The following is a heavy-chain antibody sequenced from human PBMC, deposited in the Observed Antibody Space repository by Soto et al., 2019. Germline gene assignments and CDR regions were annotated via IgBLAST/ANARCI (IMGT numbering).Heavy chain of an antibody. Sequence: GGSLRLSCAASGFTFDDYAMHWVRQAPGKGLEWVSGISWNSGSIGYADSVKGRFTISRDNAKNSLYLQMNSLRAEDTAMYYCARQQWFGEPTSYGMDVWGQGTTVTVSS. CDR1: GFTFDDYA. CDR2: ISWNSGSI. V-gene: IGHV3-9*01. D-gene: IGHD3-10*01. CDR3: ARQQWFGEPTSYGMDV. J-gene: IGHJ6*02.